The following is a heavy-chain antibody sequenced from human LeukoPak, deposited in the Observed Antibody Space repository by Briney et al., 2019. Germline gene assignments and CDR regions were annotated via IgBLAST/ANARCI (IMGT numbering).Heavy chain of an antibody. CDR1: GFTFSNAW. D-gene: IGHD2-2*02. CDR3: TTDATGIVVVPAAIHDDAFDI. J-gene: IGHJ3*02. CDR2: IKSKTAGGTT. V-gene: IGHV3-15*01. Sequence: GGSLRLSCAASGFTFSNAWMSWVRQAPGKGLEWVGRIKSKTAGGTTDYAAPVKGRFTISRDDSKNTLYLQMNSLKTEGTAVYYCTTDATGIVVVPAAIHDDAFDIWGQGTMVTVSS.